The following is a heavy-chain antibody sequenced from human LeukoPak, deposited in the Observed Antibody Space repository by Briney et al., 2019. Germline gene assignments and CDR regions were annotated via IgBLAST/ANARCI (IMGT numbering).Heavy chain of an antibody. CDR3: ANERGSVGFEDY. Sequence: PGGSLRLSCAASGFTFSSYAMSWVRQAPGKGLEWVSAISGSGGSTYNADSVKGRFTISRDNSKNTLYLQMNSLRAEDTAVYYCANERGSVGFEDYWGQGTLVTVSS. CDR1: GFTFSSYA. D-gene: IGHD1-26*01. J-gene: IGHJ4*02. CDR2: ISGSGGST. V-gene: IGHV3-23*01.